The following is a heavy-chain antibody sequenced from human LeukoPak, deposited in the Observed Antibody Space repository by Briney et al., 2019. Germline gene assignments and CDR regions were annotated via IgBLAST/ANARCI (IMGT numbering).Heavy chain of an antibody. V-gene: IGHV4-61*02. CDR1: GGSISSGSYY. CDR3: ARGRVLRYFDWLNGGRYFDY. Sequence: SQTLSLTCTVSGGSISSGSYYWRWIRQPAGKGLEWIGRIYTSGSTNYNPSLKSRVTISVDTSKNQFSLKLSSVTAADTAVYYCARGRVLRYFDWLNGGRYFDYWGQGTLVTVSS. CDR2: IYTSGST. D-gene: IGHD3-9*01. J-gene: IGHJ4*02.